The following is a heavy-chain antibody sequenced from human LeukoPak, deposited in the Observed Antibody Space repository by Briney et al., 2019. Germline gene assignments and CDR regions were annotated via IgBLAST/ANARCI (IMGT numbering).Heavy chain of an antibody. D-gene: IGHD3-10*01. CDR2: IKQDGSSK. CDR3: ARVGPTMVRGVIGY. Sequence: GGSLRLSCVASGFTFSSYWMNWVRQAPGKGLQYVANIKQDGSSKYYVDSMEGRFTISRDNAKNSLYLQMNSLRAEDTAVYYCARVGPTMVRGVIGYWGQGTLVTVSS. V-gene: IGHV3-7*01. J-gene: IGHJ4*02. CDR1: GFTFSSYW.